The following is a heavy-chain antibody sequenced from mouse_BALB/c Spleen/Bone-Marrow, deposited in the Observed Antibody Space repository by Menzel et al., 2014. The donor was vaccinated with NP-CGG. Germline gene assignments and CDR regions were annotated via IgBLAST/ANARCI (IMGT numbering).Heavy chain of an antibody. D-gene: IGHD2-14*01. J-gene: IGHJ4*01. CDR3: ARSGRYGAYYAMDY. Sequence: VQLQQSGAELVRPGVSVKISCKGSGYTFTDYTMHWVKQSHAKSLEWIGVISTYYGDASYNQKFKGKATMTVDKSSSTAYMEPARLTSEDSAIYYCARSGRYGAYYAMDYWGQGTSVTVSS. V-gene: IGHV1S137*01. CDR2: ISTYYGDA. CDR1: GYTFTDYT.